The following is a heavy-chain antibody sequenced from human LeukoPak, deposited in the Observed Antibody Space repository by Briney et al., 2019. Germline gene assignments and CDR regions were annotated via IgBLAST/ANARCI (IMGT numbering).Heavy chain of an antibody. V-gene: IGHV3-23*01. CDR3: AKDRDIILTGHGMDV. D-gene: IGHD3-9*01. CDR2: IGGLGEST. Sequence: GGSLRLSCAASGFTFTYAWMNWVRQAPGKGLEWVSTIGGLGESTNYADSVKGRFTISRDNSKNTLYLQMNNLRAEDTAVYYCAKDRDIILTGHGMDVWGQGTTVTVSS. J-gene: IGHJ6*02. CDR1: GFTFTYA.